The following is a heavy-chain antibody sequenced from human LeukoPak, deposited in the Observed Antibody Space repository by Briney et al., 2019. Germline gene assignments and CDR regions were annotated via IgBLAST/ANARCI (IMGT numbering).Heavy chain of an antibody. Sequence: GGSLRLSCAASGFTFSNAWMYWVRQAPGKGLEWVGRIKSKTHGGTTDYAAPVKGRFTISRDDSQNTLYLQMNSLKTEDTAVYYCTVRDLPSLFPFDYWGQGTLVTVSS. CDR1: GFTFSNAW. D-gene: IGHD2-2*01. CDR2: IKSKTHGGTT. V-gene: IGHV3-15*01. CDR3: TVRDLPSLFPFDY. J-gene: IGHJ4*02.